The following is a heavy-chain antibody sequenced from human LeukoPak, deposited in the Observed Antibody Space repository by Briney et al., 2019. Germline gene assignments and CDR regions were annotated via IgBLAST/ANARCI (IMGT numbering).Heavy chain of an antibody. D-gene: IGHD5-18*01. CDR2: ISWNSGSI. V-gene: IGHV3-9*01. J-gene: IGHJ6*02. CDR1: GFTFDDYA. Sequence: GRSLRLSCAASGFTFDDYAMHWVRQAPGKGLEWVSGISWNSGSIGYADSVNGRFTISRDNAKNSLYLQMNSLRAEDTALYYCAKDIGYSYGMDVWGQGTTVTVSS. CDR3: AKDIGYSYGMDV.